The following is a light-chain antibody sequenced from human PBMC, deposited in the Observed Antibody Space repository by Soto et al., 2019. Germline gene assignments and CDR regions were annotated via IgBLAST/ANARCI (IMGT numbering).Light chain of an antibody. Sequence: EIVLTQSPGTLSLSPGERATLSCRASQSVSSSYLTWYQQKPGQAPRLLTYGASGRATGIPDRFSGSGSGTDFTLTISRLEPEDFAVYYCQQYGYSLFTFGPGTKVDIK. CDR1: QSVSSSY. CDR3: QQYGYSLFT. V-gene: IGKV3-20*01. CDR2: GAS. J-gene: IGKJ3*01.